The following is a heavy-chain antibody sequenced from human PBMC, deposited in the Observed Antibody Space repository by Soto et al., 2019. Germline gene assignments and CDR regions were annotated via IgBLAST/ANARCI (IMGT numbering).Heavy chain of an antibody. Sequence: EVQLLEAGGNLIQPGGSLRLSCAASGFTFSSYAMSWVRQAPGPGLEWLSAISGPGATIYYADSVKGRFTISRDNSKNTLYLQMNSLTADDTAVYYCAKMLTMVRGVTGLRDFDFWGQGTLVTVSS. V-gene: IGHV3-23*01. D-gene: IGHD3-10*01. J-gene: IGHJ4*02. CDR3: AKMLTMVRGVTGLRDFDF. CDR2: ISGPGATI. CDR1: GFTFSSYA.